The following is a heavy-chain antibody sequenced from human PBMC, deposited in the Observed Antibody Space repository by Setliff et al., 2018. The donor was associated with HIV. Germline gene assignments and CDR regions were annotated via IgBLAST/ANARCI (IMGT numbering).Heavy chain of an antibody. CDR1: GGSISSTVYY. J-gene: IGHJ5*02. CDR3: ARDAVRSKDWFDP. CDR2: IYYSGST. V-gene: IGHV4-39*02. D-gene: IGHD4-17*01. Sequence: KSSETLSLTCTVSGGSISSTVYYWGWIRQPPGKGLEWIGSIYYSGSTYYNPSLESRITISMDTSKNQFSLKLRSVTAADTAMYYCARDAVRSKDWFDPWGPGILVTVSS.